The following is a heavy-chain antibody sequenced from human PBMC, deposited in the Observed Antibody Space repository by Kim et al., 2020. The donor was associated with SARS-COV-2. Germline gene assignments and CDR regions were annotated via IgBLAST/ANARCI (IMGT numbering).Heavy chain of an antibody. Sequence: GGSLRLSCAASGFTFSSYGMHWVRQAPGKGLEWVAVISYDGSNKYYADSVKGRFTISRDNSKNTLYLQMNSLRAEDTAVYYCARELAAAGDYYYGMDVWGQGPRSPSP. CDR2: ISYDGSNK. CDR1: GFTFSSYG. J-gene: IGHJ6*02. V-gene: IGHV3-33*05. CDR3: ARELAAAGDYYYGMDV. D-gene: IGHD6-13*01.